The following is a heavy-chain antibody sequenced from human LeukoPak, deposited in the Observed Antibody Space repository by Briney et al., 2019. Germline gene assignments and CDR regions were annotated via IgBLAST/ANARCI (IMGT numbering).Heavy chain of an antibody. CDR2: IGSSSTYI. J-gene: IGHJ4*02. CDR1: GFTFSSYS. Sequence: GGSLRLSCAASGFTFSSYSMNWVRQAPGKGLEWVSSIGSSSTYIYYADSVKGRFTISRDNAKNSLYLRMNSLRVEDTAVYYCAASTKHTAMVDYWGQGTLVTVSS. CDR3: AASTKHTAMVDY. D-gene: IGHD5-18*01. V-gene: IGHV3-21*01.